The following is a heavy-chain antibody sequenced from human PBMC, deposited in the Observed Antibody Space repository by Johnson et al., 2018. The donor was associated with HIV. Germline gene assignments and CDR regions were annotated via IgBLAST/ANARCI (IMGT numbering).Heavy chain of an antibody. V-gene: IGHV3-7*03. J-gene: IGHJ3*02. CDR3: ARDKAPRGAFDI. CDR2: IKQDGSEK. CDR1: GFTFSGYA. Sequence: VQLVDSGGGVVQPGKSLRLSCAASGFTFSGYAIHWVRKAPGKGLEWVANIKQDGSEKYYVDSVKGRFTISRDNAKNSLYRQMTSLRAEDTAVYYCARDKAPRGAFDIWGQGTMVTVSS.